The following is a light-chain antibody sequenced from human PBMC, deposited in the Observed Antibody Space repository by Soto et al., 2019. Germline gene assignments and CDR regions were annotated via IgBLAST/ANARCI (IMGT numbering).Light chain of an antibody. CDR1: SSDVGGYNY. V-gene: IGLV2-8*01. CDR3: SSYARSNTYV. Sequence: QSVLTQPPSASGSPGQSVTISCTGTSSDVGGYNYVSWYQQHPGKAPKLMIYEVSKRPSGVPDRFSGSKSGDTASLTVSGLQAEDEADYYCSSYARSNTYVFRTGTKVTVL. J-gene: IGLJ1*01. CDR2: EVS.